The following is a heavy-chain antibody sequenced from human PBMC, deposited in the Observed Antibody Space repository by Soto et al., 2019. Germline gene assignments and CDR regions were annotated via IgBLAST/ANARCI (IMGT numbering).Heavy chain of an antibody. V-gene: IGHV1-69*13. D-gene: IGHD3-22*01. CDR2: IIPIFGTA. CDR3: ERETGGDYDSSGYYWADAFDI. CDR1: GGTFSSYA. J-gene: IGHJ3*02. Sequence: GASVKVSCKASGGTFSSYAISWVRQAPGQGLEWMGGIIPIFGTANYAQKFQGRVTITADESTSTAYMELSNLRSEDKAVYYCERETGGDYDSSGYYWADAFDIWGQGTMVTVSS.